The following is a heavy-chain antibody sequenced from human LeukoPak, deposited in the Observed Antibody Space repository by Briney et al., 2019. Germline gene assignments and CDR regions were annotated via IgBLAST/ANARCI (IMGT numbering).Heavy chain of an antibody. V-gene: IGHV1-8*03. J-gene: IGHJ3*02. D-gene: IGHD2-15*01. CDR3: ARGHLGSAFDI. CDR2: MNPNSGNT. CDR1: GYTFTSYD. Sequence: EASVKVSCKASGYTFTSYDINWVRQATGQGLEWMGWMNPNSGNTGYAQKFQGRVTITRNTSISTAYMELSSLRPEDTAVYYCARGHLGSAFDIWGQGTMVTVSS.